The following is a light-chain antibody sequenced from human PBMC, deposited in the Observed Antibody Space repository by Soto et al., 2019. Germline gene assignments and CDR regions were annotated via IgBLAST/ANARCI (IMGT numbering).Light chain of an antibody. J-gene: IGLJ3*02. CDR1: SNIGSRS. CDR2: STD. V-gene: IGLV1-44*01. Sequence: QSVLTQPPSASATPGQRVTVSCSGSNIGSRSVYWYQHLPGTAPQLLIYSTDLRPSGVPDRFSGSKSGTSASLAISGLQSEDEANYYCATWDDSLNGWVFGGGTKLTVL. CDR3: ATWDDSLNGWV.